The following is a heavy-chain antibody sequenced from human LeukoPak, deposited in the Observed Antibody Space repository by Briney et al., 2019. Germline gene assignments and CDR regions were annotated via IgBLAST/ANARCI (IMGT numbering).Heavy chain of an antibody. CDR2: IYSGGST. V-gene: IGHV3-66*01. CDR1: GFTVSSNY. CDR3: ARELPDGGFDY. Sequence: TGVSLRLSCAASGFTVSSNYMSWVRQAPGKGLEWVSVIYSGGSTYYADSVKGRFTISRDNSKNTLYLQMNSLRAEDTAVYYCARELPDGGFDYWGQGTLVTVSS. D-gene: IGHD3-16*01. J-gene: IGHJ4*02.